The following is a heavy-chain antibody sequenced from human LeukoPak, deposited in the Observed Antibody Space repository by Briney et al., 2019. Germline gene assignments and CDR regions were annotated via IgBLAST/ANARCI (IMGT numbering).Heavy chain of an antibody. J-gene: IGHJ4*02. CDR3: ARGDSSSWYPYYFDY. CDR2: IYYSGST. Sequence: PSETLSLTCTVSGGSISSYYWSWIRQPPGKGLEWIGYIYYSGSTNYNPSLKSRVTISVDTSKNQFSLKLSSVTVADTAVYYCARGDSSSWYPYYFDYWGQGTLVTVSS. D-gene: IGHD6-13*01. CDR1: GGSISSYY. V-gene: IGHV4-59*01.